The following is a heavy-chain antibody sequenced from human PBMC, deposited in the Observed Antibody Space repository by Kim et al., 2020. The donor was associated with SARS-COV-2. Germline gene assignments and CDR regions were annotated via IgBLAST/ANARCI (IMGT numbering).Heavy chain of an antibody. V-gene: IGHV6-1*01. Sequence: SQTLSLTCDISGDSVLSNRAAWNWIRQSPSRGLEWLGRTFYRSKWYNDYAVSVKSRITINPDISKNQFSLQLNSVTPEDTAVYYCARGLADTDQWGMDVWGQGTTVTVSS. CDR1: GDSVLSNRAA. J-gene: IGHJ6*02. CDR3: ARGLADTDQWGMDV. D-gene: IGHD6-19*01. CDR2: TFYRSKWYN.